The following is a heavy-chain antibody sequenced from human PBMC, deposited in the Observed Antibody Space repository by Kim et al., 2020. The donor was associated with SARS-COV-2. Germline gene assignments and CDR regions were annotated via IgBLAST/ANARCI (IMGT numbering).Heavy chain of an antibody. CDR3: ARRRYSYGFGGRGGWYFDY. V-gene: IGHV4-39*01. D-gene: IGHD5-18*01. J-gene: IGHJ4*02. CDR2: IYYSGNT. CDR1: GGSISSSSYY. Sequence: SETLSLTCTVSGGSISSSSYYWGWIRQPPGKGLEWIGSIYYSGNTYYNPSLKRRVTISVDTSKNQFSLKLSSVTAADTAVYSGARRRYSYGFGGRGGWYFDYWGQGTLVTVSS.